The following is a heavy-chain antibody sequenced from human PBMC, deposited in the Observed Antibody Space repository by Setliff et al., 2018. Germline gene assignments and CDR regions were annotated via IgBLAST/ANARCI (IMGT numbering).Heavy chain of an antibody. CDR1: GDTLRTYS. CDR3: ARDQSPHYYHPASGDAFDS. Sequence: SVKVSCKISGDTLRTYSINWVRQAPGQGLEWMGGIIPIFGAADYAQKFQGRVTITTDESASTSYMELISLRSDDTAVYYCARDQSPHYYHPASGDAFDSWGQGTLVTVSS. J-gene: IGHJ3*01. V-gene: IGHV1-69*05. D-gene: IGHD1-26*01. CDR2: IIPIFGAA.